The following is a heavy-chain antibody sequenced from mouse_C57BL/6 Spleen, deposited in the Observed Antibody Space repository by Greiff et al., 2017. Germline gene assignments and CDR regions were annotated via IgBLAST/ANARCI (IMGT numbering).Heavy chain of an antibody. CDR1: GYSITSGYF. CDR2: ISYDGSN. Sequence: EVQVVESGPGLVKPSQSLTLSCSVTGYSITSGYFWNWIRQFPGNKLEWMGYISYDGSNNYNPSLKNRISITRDTSKNQFFLKLNAVTTEDTATYYCAREFITTVVAAFDVWGTGTTVTVSS. CDR3: AREFITTVVAAFDV. V-gene: IGHV3-6*01. D-gene: IGHD1-1*01. J-gene: IGHJ1*03.